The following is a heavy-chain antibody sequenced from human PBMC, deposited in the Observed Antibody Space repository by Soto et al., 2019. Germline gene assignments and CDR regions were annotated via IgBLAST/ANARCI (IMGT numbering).Heavy chain of an antibody. CDR1: GFTFSSYD. D-gene: IGHD1-1*01. V-gene: IGHV3-13*01. CDR3: ERRTAIGSFDY. Sequence: QPRGSLGLSCAASGFTFSSYDMHWVRQATGKGLEWVSAIGTAGDTYYPGSVKGRFTISRENAKNSLYLQMNSLRAGDTAVYYCERRTAIGSFDYWGQGNLVTVSS. CDR2: IGTAGDT. J-gene: IGHJ4*02.